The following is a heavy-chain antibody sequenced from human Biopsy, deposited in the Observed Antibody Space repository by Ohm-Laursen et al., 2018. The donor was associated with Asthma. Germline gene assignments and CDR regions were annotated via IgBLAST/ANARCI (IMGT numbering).Heavy chain of an antibody. V-gene: IGHV1-69*01. CDR2: LIPVLGTP. CDR3: ARGYSGSDRIVYYYSGLEV. J-gene: IGHJ6*02. D-gene: IGHD5-12*01. Sequence: GSSVKVSCKASGGTFGNYAISWARQAPGQGLEWMGGLIPVLGTPDHAQMFEGRVTITADESTSTAYMELSSLSSEDTAVYYCARGYSGSDRIVYYYSGLEVWGQGTTVTVSS. CDR1: GGTFGNYA.